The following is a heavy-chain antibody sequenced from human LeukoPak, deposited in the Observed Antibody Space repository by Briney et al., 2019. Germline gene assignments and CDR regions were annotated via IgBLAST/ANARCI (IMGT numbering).Heavy chain of an antibody. V-gene: IGHV3-33*01. CDR3: ARGYSYANY. CDR2: IWYDGSNK. D-gene: IGHD5-18*01. Sequence: GGSLRLSCAASGFPFSTYGMHWVRQPSGKGLEWVAVIWYDGSNKYYADSVKGRFTISRDNSKNTMYLQMDSLRVEDTAMYYCARGYSYANYWGQGTLVTVSS. J-gene: IGHJ4*02. CDR1: GFPFSTYG.